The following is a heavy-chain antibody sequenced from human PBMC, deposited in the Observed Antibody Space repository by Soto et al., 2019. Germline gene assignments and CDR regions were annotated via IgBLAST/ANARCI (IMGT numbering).Heavy chain of an antibody. V-gene: IGHV4-31*03. J-gene: IGHJ5*02. CDR1: GGSISSSSYY. D-gene: IGHD3-16*01. Sequence: SETLSLTCTVSGGSISSSSYYWGWIRQPPGKGLEWIGYIYYSGSTYYNPSLKSRVTISVDTSKNQFSLKLSSVTAADTAVYYCARVGGINWFDPWGQGTLVTVSS. CDR2: IYYSGST. CDR3: ARVGGINWFDP.